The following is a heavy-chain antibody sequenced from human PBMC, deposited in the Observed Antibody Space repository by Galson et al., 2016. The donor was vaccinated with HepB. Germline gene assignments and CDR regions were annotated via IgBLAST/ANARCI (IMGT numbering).Heavy chain of an antibody. CDR2: IYPRDSDT. Sequence: QSGAEVKKPGESLKISCKGSGDSFSSYWIGWVRQMPGKGLEWMGIIYPRDSDTSYSKSFQGQVTIPADKSISTAYLQWSSLKASDTGMYYCARHVHDYLWGSYSIIDYWGQGTLVTVPS. D-gene: IGHD3-16*01. CDR1: GDSFSSYW. V-gene: IGHV5-51*01. CDR3: ARHVHDYLWGSYSIIDY. J-gene: IGHJ4*02.